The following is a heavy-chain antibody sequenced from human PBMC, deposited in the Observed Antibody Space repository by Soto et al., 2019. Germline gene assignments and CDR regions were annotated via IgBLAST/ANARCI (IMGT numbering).Heavy chain of an antibody. CDR1: GYTFTSYD. D-gene: IGHD3-10*01. Sequence: GASVKVSCKASGYTFTSYDINWVRQATGQGLEWMGWMNPNSGNTGYAQKFQGRVTMTRNTSISTAYMELSSLRSEDTAVYYCATSLNYHGSGRGKKTLYYYYGMDVWGQGTTVTVSS. V-gene: IGHV1-8*01. CDR3: ATSLNYHGSGRGKKTLYYYYGMDV. CDR2: MNPNSGNT. J-gene: IGHJ6*02.